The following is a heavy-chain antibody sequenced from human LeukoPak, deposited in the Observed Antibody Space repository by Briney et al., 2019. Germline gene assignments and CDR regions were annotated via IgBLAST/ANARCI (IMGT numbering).Heavy chain of an antibody. J-gene: IGHJ4*02. CDR2: INHSGST. V-gene: IGHV4-34*01. Sequence: SETLSLTCAVYGGSFSGYYWSWIRQPPGKGLEWIGEINHSGSTNYNPSLKSRVTISVDTSKNQFSLKLSSVTAADTAVYYCARGARGYYYDSSGYYRPGYYFDYWGQGTLVTVSS. CDR3: ARGARGYYYDSSGYYRPGYYFDY. D-gene: IGHD3-22*01. CDR1: GGSFSGYY.